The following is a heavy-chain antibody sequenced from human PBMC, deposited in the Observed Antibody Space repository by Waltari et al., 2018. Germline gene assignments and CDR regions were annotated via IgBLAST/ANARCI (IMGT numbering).Heavy chain of an antibody. CDR2: ISYDGSNK. V-gene: IGHV3-30-3*01. Sequence: QVQLVESGGGVGQRGGSLRLLWSASAFPSSSYALPWARQAPGKGLEWVAVISYDGSNKYYADSVKGRFTISRDNSKNTLYLQMNSLRAEDTAVYYCARTTGPYYFDYWGQGTLVTVSS. J-gene: IGHJ4*02. D-gene: IGHD1-1*01. CDR1: AFPSSSYA. CDR3: ARTTGPYYFDY.